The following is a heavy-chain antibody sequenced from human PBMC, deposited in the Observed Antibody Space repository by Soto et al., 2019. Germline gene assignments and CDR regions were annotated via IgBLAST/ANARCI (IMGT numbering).Heavy chain of an antibody. J-gene: IGHJ4*01. Sequence: SETLSLTCTVSGGSISSYYWSWIRQPPGKGLEWIGYIYYSGSTNYNPSLKSRVTISVDTSKNQFSLKLSSVTAADTAVYYCARGSMIVVGGYDYWGHGTLVTVSS. CDR2: IYYSGST. CDR1: GGSISSYY. D-gene: IGHD3-22*01. V-gene: IGHV4-59*01. CDR3: ARGSMIVVGGYDY.